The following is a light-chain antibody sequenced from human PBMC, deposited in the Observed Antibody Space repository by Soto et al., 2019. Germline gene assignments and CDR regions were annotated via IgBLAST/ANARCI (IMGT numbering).Light chain of an antibody. Sequence: EIVLTQSPGTLSLSPGERATLSCRASQSVSSYYLAWYQQKPGQAPRLLIYGASSRATGIPDRFSGSGSVTDFTLTISSLEPEDFAVYYCQQYGSSPPFSFGPGTKVDIK. CDR2: GAS. CDR3: QQYGSSPPFS. J-gene: IGKJ3*01. V-gene: IGKV3-20*01. CDR1: QSVSSYY.